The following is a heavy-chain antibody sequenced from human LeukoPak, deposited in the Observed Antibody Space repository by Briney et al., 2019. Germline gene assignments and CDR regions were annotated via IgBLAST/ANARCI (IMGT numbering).Heavy chain of an antibody. CDR3: ARALRYYSDSSGYAFDY. V-gene: IGHV1-69*13. CDR2: IIPIFRTA. CDR1: GGTFRSFA. Sequence: ASVKVSCKVSGGTFRSFAISWVRQAPGQGLEWMGGIIPIFRTANYAQKFQGRVTITADESTSTAYMELSSLRSEDTAVYYCARALRYYSDSSGYAFDYWGQGTLVTVSS. D-gene: IGHD3-22*01. J-gene: IGHJ4*02.